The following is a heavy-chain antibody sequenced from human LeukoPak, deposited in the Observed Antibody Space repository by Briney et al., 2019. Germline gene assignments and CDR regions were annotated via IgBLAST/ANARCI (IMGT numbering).Heavy chain of an antibody. CDR1: GYSFTSYW. V-gene: IGHV5-51*01. CDR3: ARLLGYCSSGSCYPDTFDY. J-gene: IGHJ4*02. CDR2: IYPGDSDT. D-gene: IGHD2-15*01. Sequence: GESLKISCKGSGYSFTSYWIGWVRQMPGKGLEWIGIIYPGDSDTRYSPSFQGQITISANKSISTAYLQWSSMKASDTAMYYCARLLGYCSSGSCYPDTFDYWGQGTLVTVSS.